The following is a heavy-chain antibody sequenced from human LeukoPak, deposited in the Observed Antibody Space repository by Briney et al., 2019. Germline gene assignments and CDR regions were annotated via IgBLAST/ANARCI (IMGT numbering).Heavy chain of an antibody. Sequence: PSETLSLTCAVYGGSFSGYYWSWIRQPPGKGLEWIGEINHSGSTNYNPSLKSRVTISVDTYKNQFSLKLSPRTAAATAVYYCARRFDSSTLYYFDYWGQGTLVTVSS. CDR2: INHSGST. CDR1: GGSFSGYY. J-gene: IGHJ4*02. V-gene: IGHV4-34*01. D-gene: IGHD6-13*01. CDR3: ARRFDSSTLYYFDY.